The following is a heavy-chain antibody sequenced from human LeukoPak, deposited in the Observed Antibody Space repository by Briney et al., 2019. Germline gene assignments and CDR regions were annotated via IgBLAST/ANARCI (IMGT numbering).Heavy chain of an antibody. CDR1: GFTFSSYA. CDR2: VCGSGGST. CDR3: AKVRLLWFGELLSRGLDAFDI. D-gene: IGHD3-10*01. J-gene: IGHJ3*02. V-gene: IGHV3-23*01. Sequence: PGGSLRLSCAASGFTFSSYAMSWVRPAPRKGLEWVSAVCGSGGSTYYADSVKGRFPISRDNSKNTLYLQMNSLRAEDTAVYYCAKVRLLWFGELLSRGLDAFDIWGQGTMVTVSS.